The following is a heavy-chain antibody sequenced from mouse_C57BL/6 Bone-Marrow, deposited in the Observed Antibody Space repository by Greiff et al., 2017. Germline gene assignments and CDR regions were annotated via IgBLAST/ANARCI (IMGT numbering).Heavy chain of an antibody. CDR1: GYSFTGYY. CDR3: ARSHYGTPYYAMDY. D-gene: IGHD1-1*01. Sequence: EVQLQQSGPELVKPGASVKISCKASGYSFTGYYMNWVKQSPEKSLEWIGEINPSTGGTTYNQKFKAKATLTVDKSSSTAYMQLKSLTSEDSAVYYCARSHYGTPYYAMDYWGQGTSVTVSS. CDR2: INPSTGGT. J-gene: IGHJ4*01. V-gene: IGHV1-42*01.